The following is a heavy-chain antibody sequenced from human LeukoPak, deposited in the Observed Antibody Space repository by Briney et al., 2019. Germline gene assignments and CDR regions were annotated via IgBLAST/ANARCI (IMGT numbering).Heavy chain of an antibody. CDR3: ARGGSDSDY. D-gene: IGHD6-6*01. J-gene: IGHJ4*02. CDR2: IKQDGSDE. CDR1: GFTFSNYW. Sequence: GGSLRLSCEASGFTFSNYWMTWVRQAPGKGLEWVANIKQDGSDENYVDSVKGRFTISRDNGKNSLYLQMNSLRAEDTAVYYCARGGSDSDYWGQGTLVTVSS. V-gene: IGHV3-7*04.